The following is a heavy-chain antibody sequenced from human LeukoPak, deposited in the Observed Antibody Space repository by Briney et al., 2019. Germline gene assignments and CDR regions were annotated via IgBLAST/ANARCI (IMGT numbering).Heavy chain of an antibody. CDR3: ARWFYPGIAAAANYYYYGMDV. CDR1: GGTFSSYA. CDR2: IIPILGIA. Sequence: SVKVSCKASGGTFSSYAISWVRQAPGQGLEWMGRIIPILGIANYAQKFQGRVTITADKSTSTAYMELSSLRSDDTAVYYCARWFYPGIAAAANYYYYGMDVWGQGTTVTVSS. V-gene: IGHV1-69*04. D-gene: IGHD6-13*01. J-gene: IGHJ6*02.